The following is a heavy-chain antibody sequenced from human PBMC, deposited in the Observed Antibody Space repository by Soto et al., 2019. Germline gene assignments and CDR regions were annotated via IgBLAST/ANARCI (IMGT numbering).Heavy chain of an antibody. CDR3: ASRHRGPAARGAHAFDI. Sequence: QLQLQESGPGLVKPSETLSLTCTVSGGSISSSSYYWGWIRQPPGKGLEWIGSIYYSGSTYYNPSLKSRVTISVDTSKAQFSLKLCSVPAADTAVYYCASRHRGPAARGAHAFDIWGQGTMVTVSS. CDR2: IYYSGST. J-gene: IGHJ3*02. V-gene: IGHV4-39*01. D-gene: IGHD2-2*01. CDR1: GGSISSSSYY.